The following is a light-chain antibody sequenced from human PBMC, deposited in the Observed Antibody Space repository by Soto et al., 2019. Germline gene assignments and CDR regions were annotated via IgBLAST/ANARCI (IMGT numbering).Light chain of an antibody. CDR3: QQRSNGIT. Sequence: EIVLTQSPATLSLSPGERATLSCRASQSVSSYFPWYQQKLGQAPRLLTYDESNIATGIPARFSGSGSGTAFTLTISCLKPEDFAVYYCQQRSNGITFGKATRLEIK. V-gene: IGKV3-11*01. J-gene: IGKJ5*01. CDR1: QSVSSY. CDR2: DES.